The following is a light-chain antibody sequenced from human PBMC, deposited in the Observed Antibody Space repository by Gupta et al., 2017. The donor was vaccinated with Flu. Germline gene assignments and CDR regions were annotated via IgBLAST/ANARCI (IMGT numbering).Light chain of an antibody. V-gene: IGLV1-40*01. J-gene: IGLJ3*02. CDR2: GNS. CDR1: IPNIGAGYD. Sequence: QSVLTQPPSLSGAPGQRVTMSCAGSIPNIGAGYDVHWYQQLPGTAPKLLIYGNSNRPSGFPDRFSGSKSGTSASLAITGLQAEDEADYYCQPYDSSLSGSVFGGGTKLTVL. CDR3: QPYDSSLSGSV.